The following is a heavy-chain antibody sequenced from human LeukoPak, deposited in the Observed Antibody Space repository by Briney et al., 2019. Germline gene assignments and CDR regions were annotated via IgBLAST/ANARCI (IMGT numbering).Heavy chain of an antibody. CDR3: ARPECSSTRCYLFFQH. J-gene: IGHJ1*01. Sequence: GESLKISCKASGYNFFTYWTGWVRQMPGKGLEWMGIIYPADSQTRYSPSFQGQVTISADKSISTAYLQWSSLKASDTAIYYCARPECSSTRCYLFFQHWGQGTLVTVSS. CDR1: GYNFFTYW. D-gene: IGHD2-2*01. V-gene: IGHV5-51*01. CDR2: IYPADSQT.